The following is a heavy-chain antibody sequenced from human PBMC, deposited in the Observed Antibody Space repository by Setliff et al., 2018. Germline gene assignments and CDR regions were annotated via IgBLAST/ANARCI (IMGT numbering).Heavy chain of an antibody. J-gene: IGHJ5*02. CDR2: VFYNGAA. D-gene: IGHD3-22*01. V-gene: IGHV4-59*01. CDR1: GDSISDAS. Sequence: ETLSLTCTVSGDSISDASIMAWIRQPPGKGLEFIGYVFYNGAAKYDPSLKSRVTMSVDTSKTQFSLKLNSMTTADTAVYYCARAHTWSLPNDNSGYPGWFDPWGQGTLVTVSS. CDR3: ARAHTWSLPNDNSGYPGWFDP.